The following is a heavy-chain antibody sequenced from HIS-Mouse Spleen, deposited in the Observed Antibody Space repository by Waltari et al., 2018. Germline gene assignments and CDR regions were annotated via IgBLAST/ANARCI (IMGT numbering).Heavy chain of an antibody. CDR3: AREIPYSSSWYDWYFDL. CDR2: IYYSGST. CDR1: GGSISSSRSY. D-gene: IGHD6-13*01. Sequence: QLQLQESGTGLVKPSATLSLTRTVSGGSISSSRSYWGWIRQPPGKGLEWIGSIYYSGSTYYNPSLKRRVTISVDTSKNQFSLKLSSVTAADTAVYYCAREIPYSSSWYDWYFDLWGRGTLVTVSS. J-gene: IGHJ2*01. V-gene: IGHV4-39*07.